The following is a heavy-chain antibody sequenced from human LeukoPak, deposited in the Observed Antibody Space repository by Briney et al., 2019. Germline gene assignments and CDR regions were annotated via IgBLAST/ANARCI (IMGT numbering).Heavy chain of an antibody. Sequence: GASVKVSCKASGYTFTGYYIYWVRQAPGQGLEWMGWISPNSGGTNYAQKFQGRVTMTRDTSISTAYMELRSLRSDDTAAYYCARDPDIVVVTRPEPHDAFDIWGQGTMVTVSS. V-gene: IGHV1-2*02. J-gene: IGHJ3*02. CDR1: GYTFTGYY. CDR3: ARDPDIVVVTRPEPHDAFDI. CDR2: ISPNSGGT. D-gene: IGHD2-21*02.